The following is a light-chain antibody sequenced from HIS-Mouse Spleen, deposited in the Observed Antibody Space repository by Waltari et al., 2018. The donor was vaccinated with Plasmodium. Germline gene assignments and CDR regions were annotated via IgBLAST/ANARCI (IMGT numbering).Light chain of an antibody. CDR3: QQYNNWSFT. CDR2: VAS. V-gene: IGKV3-15*01. CDR1: QSVSSN. J-gene: IGKJ3*01. Sequence: EIVMTQSPATLSVSPGERDTLSCRASQSVSSNLAWYQQKPGQAPRLLLYVASTRATGIPARFSGSGSGTEFTLTISSLQSEDFAVYYCQQYNNWSFTFGPGTKVDIK.